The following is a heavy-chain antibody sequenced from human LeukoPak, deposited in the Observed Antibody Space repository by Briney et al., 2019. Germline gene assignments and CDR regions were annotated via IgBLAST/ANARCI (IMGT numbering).Heavy chain of an antibody. D-gene: IGHD4-23*01. Sequence: SETLSLTCTVSGGSISSYYWSWIRQSPGKGLEWIGYIYYSGTTNYNPSLKSRVIISVDTSKNQFSLKLSPVIAADTAVYYCARVGVDYSGNIIKYYFDYWGQGTLVTVSS. CDR2: IYYSGTT. V-gene: IGHV4-59*01. CDR1: GGSISSYY. CDR3: ARVGVDYSGNIIKYYFDY. J-gene: IGHJ4*02.